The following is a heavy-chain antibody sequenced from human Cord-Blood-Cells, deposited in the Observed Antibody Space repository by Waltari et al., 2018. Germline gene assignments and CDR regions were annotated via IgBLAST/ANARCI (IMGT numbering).Heavy chain of an antibody. CDR3: AKGSSFTFGGVSRPPFDY. CDR2: VSGKGGRT. J-gene: IGHJ4*02. V-gene: IGHV3-23*04. D-gene: IGHD3-16*01. CDR1: ALTFSSYA. Sequence: EVQLVSSGGGLVQPGGSLRPSCAASALTFSSYAMNWVRQARGKGLEWVSAVSGKGGRTNYAETVQGRFTISRDKSKDTRYLQMNSLRAEDTAVYYCAKGSSFTFGGVSRPPFDYWGQGTLVTVSS.